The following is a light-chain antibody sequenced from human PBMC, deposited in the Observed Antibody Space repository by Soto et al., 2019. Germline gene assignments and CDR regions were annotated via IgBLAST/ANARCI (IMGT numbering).Light chain of an antibody. CDR1: QSISSY. V-gene: IGKV1-39*01. CDR2: AAS. J-gene: IGKJ4*01. CDR3: QQSYSTLPLT. Sequence: DIQMTQSPSSLSASVGDRVTITCRASQSISSYLNWYQQKPGKAPKLLTYAASSLQSGVPSRFSGSGSGTDFTLTISSLQPEDFATYYCQQSYSTLPLTFGGGTKVDIK.